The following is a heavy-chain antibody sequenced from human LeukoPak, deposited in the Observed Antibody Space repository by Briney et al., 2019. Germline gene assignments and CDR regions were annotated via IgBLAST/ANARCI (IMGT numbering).Heavy chain of an antibody. D-gene: IGHD3-10*01. Sequence: GGSLRLSCAASGFTFSSYGMHWVRQAPGKGLEWVSYISSSGSTIYYADSVKGRFTISRDNAKNSLYLQMSSLRAEDTAVYYCARETYGALTLAGWFDRWGQGTLVTVSS. CDR1: GFTFSSYG. CDR2: ISSSGSTI. CDR3: ARETYGALTLAGWFDR. J-gene: IGHJ5*02. V-gene: IGHV3-48*04.